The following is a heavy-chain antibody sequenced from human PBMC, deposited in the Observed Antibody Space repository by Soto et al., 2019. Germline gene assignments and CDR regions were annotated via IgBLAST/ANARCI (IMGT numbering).Heavy chain of an antibody. Sequence: SETLSLTCAVYGGSFSGYYWSWIRQPPGKGLDWIGEVNHSGSTNYNPSLKSRVTISVDTSKNHFSLKLSSVTAADTAVYYCARDCSGGSCYSGGKYCYYGMDVWGQGTTVTVSS. D-gene: IGHD2-15*01. CDR1: GGSFSGYY. CDR3: ARDCSGGSCYSGGKYCYYGMDV. V-gene: IGHV4-34*01. J-gene: IGHJ6*02. CDR2: VNHSGST.